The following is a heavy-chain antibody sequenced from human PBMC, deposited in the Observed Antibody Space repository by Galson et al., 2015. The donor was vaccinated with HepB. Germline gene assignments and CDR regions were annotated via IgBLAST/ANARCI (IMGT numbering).Heavy chain of an antibody. CDR3: ARDLTGGCSGGSCRLRNFYHTMGV. V-gene: IGHV1-18*04. D-gene: IGHD2-15*01. CDR2: ASTYNGNT. Sequence: SVKVSCKASGYSFTTSGISWVRQAPGQGLEWMGWASTYNGNTNYAQKFQDRVTMTTDTLTSTAYMELRSLRSDDTAVYYCARDLTGGCSGGSCRLRNFYHTMGVWGQGTTVTVSS. J-gene: IGHJ6*02. CDR1: GYSFTTSG.